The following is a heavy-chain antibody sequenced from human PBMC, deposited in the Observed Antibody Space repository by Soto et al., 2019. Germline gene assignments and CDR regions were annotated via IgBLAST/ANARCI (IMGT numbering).Heavy chain of an antibody. CDR1: GFTFSSYG. CDR2: IWYDGSNK. J-gene: IGHJ3*02. CDR3: ARDRYSSGWLDAFDI. D-gene: IGHD6-19*01. V-gene: IGHV3-33*01. Sequence: SLRLSCAASGFTFSSYGMHWVRQAPGKGLEWVAVIWYDGSNKYYADSVKGRFTISRDSSKNTLYLQMNSLRAEDTAVYYCARDRYSSGWLDAFDIWGQGTMVTVSS.